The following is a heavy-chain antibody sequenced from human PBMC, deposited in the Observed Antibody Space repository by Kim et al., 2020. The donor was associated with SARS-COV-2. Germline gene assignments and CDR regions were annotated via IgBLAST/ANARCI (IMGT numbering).Heavy chain of an antibody. CDR1: GGSISSSSYY. J-gene: IGHJ4*02. CDR2: IYYSGST. Sequence: SETLSLTCTVSGGSISSSSYYWGCIRQPPGKGLEWIGSIYYSGSTYYNPSLKSRVTISVDTSKNQFSLKLSSVTAADTAVYYCARLYGRLWFGSSGGYWGQGTLVTVSS. D-gene: IGHD3-10*01. CDR3: ARLYGRLWFGSSGGY. V-gene: IGHV4-39*01.